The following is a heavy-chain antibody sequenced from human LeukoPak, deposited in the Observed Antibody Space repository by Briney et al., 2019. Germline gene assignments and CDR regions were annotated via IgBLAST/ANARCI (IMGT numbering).Heavy chain of an antibody. Sequence: SETLSLTCTVSGVSISSSNSYWGWIRQPPGKNLEWIGNVYYNGRTSYNPSLKTRVTISVDTSKNQFSLKLSSVTAADTAVYYCTGKYYYDSSGYYYADYWGQGTLVTVSS. CDR1: GVSISSSNSY. V-gene: IGHV4-39*07. D-gene: IGHD3-22*01. J-gene: IGHJ4*02. CDR2: VYYNGRT. CDR3: TGKYYYDSSGYYYADY.